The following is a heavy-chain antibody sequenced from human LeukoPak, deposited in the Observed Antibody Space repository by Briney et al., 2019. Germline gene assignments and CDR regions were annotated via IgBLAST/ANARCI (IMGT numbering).Heavy chain of an antibody. CDR1: GGSTSTDHYY. CDR3: ATGYTTGSDY. D-gene: IGHD1-1*01. CDR2: IYYTGAT. Sequence: SETLSLTCTVSGGSTSTDHYYWAWIRQPPGKGLEWVASIYYTGATYYNLSLKSRLTISIDTSNNQFSLTLSSVRAADTAVYYCATGYTTGSDYWGQGTLVTVSS. V-gene: IGHV4-39*01. J-gene: IGHJ4*02.